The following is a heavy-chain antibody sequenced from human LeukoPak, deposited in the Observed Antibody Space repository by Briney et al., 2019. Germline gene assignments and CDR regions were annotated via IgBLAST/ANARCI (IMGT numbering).Heavy chain of an antibody. CDR1: GFTISSYS. Sequence: GGSLRLSCAASGFTISSYSMNWVRQAPGKGLEWVSSISSSSSYIYYADSVKGRFTISRDNAKNSLYLQMNSLRAEDTAVYYCARESRIAAAKEYWGQGTLVTVSS. J-gene: IGHJ4*02. CDR2: ISSSSSYI. V-gene: IGHV3-21*01. D-gene: IGHD6-13*01. CDR3: ARESRIAAAKEY.